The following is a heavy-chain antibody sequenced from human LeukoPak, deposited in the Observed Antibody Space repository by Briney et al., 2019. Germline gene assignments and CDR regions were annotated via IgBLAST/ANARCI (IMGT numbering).Heavy chain of an antibody. CDR3: AAEVISSDNWFDP. J-gene: IGHJ5*02. Sequence: GASVKVSCKASGFTFTSSAMQWVRQARGQRLEWIGWIVVGSGNTNYAQKFQERVTITRDMSTSTAYMELSSLRSEDTAVYYCAAEVISSDNWFDPWGQGTLVTVSS. V-gene: IGHV1-58*02. D-gene: IGHD3-22*01. CDR2: IVVGSGNT. CDR1: GFTFTSSA.